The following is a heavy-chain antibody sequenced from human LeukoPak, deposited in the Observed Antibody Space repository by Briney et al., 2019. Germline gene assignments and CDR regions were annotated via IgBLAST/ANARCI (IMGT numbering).Heavy chain of an antibody. CDR2: IYYSEST. Sequence: SETLSLTCSVSGGSISSYYWSWIRQPPGPGLQWIGYIYYSESTNYNPSLKRRVTISIYTSKNQYSLNLSSVTVTDTAMYVCAHSPVHYYGMDVWGQGTTVTVSS. J-gene: IGHJ6*02. D-gene: IGHD2-2*01. CDR1: GGSISSYY. CDR3: AHSPVHYYGMDV. V-gene: IGHV4-59*01.